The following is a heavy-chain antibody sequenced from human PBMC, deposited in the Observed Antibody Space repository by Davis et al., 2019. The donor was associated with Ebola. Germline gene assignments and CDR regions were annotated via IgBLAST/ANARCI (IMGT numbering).Heavy chain of an antibody. D-gene: IGHD3-10*01. V-gene: IGHV3-9*01. Sequence: SLKISCAASGFTFDDYAMHWVRQAPGKGLEWVSGISWNSGSIGYADSVKGRFTISRDNSKNTLYLQMNSLRAEDTAVYYCAKDFGDYYYYYMDVWGKGTTVTVSS. CDR2: ISWNSGSI. CDR3: AKDFGDYYYYYMDV. J-gene: IGHJ6*03. CDR1: GFTFDDYA.